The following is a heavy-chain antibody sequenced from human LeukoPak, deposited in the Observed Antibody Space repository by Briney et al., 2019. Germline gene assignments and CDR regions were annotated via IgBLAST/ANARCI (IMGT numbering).Heavy chain of an antibody. V-gene: IGHV1-18*01. CDR2: IIAYNGNT. J-gene: IGHJ6*03. CDR1: GYTFTSYG. Sequence: ASVKVSCKASGYTFTSYGISWVRQAPGQGLEWMGWIIAYNGNTNYAQKLQGRVTMTTDTSTSTAYMELRSLRSDDTAVYYYARDNYYGSGSYYNVPSPYYYYYYMDVWGKGTTVTVSS. CDR3: ARDNYYGSGSYYNVPSPYYYYYYMDV. D-gene: IGHD3-10*01.